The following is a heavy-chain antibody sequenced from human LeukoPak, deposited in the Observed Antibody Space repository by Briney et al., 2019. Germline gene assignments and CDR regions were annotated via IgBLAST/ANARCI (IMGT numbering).Heavy chain of an antibody. Sequence: SGGSLRLSCAASGFTFSSYGMHWVRQAPGKGLEWVSYISSSGSTIYYADCVKGRFTISRDNAKNSLYLQMNSLRADDTAVYYCAELGITMIGGVWGKGTTVTISS. V-gene: IGHV3-48*04. CDR2: ISSSGSTI. CDR1: GFTFSSYG. D-gene: IGHD3-10*02. CDR3: AELGITMIGGV. J-gene: IGHJ6*04.